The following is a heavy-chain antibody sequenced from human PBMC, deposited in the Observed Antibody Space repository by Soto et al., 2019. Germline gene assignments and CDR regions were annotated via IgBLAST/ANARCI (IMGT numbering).Heavy chain of an antibody. J-gene: IGHJ5*02. D-gene: IGHD6-6*01. CDR3: ARAGHSSSSEGANWFDP. V-gene: IGHV4-34*12. Sequence: KPSETLSLTCAVYGGSFSAYYWSWVRQPPGKGLEWIGEIIHSESTKYNPSLKSRVTISVDTSKNQFSLKLSSVTAADTAVYYCARAGHSSSSEGANWFDPWGQGTLVTVSS. CDR1: GGSFSAYY. CDR2: IIHSEST.